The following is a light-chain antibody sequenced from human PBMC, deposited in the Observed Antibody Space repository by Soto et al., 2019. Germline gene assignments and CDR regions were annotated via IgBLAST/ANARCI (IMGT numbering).Light chain of an antibody. CDR3: QQYASSPWT. Sequence: ESVLTQSPGTLSLSPGERATLSCRASQSVSSSYLAWYQQKPGQAPRLLIYGASSRATGIPDRFSGSGSGTDFTLTISSLEPEDFALYYCQQYASSPWTFGQGTKVEI. V-gene: IGKV3-20*01. CDR1: QSVSSSY. CDR2: GAS. J-gene: IGKJ1*01.